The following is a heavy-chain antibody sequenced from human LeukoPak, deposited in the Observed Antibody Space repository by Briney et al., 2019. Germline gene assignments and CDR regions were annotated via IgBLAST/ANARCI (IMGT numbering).Heavy chain of an antibody. J-gene: IGHJ6*02. CDR1: GFTFSNAW. Sequence: GGSLRLSCAASGFTFSNAWMSWVRQAPGKGLEWVCRIKSKTDGGTTDYAAPVKGRFTISRDDSKNTLYLQMNSLKTEDTAVYYCTTESYDFWSGGDYYYGMDVWGQGTTVTVSS. D-gene: IGHD3-3*01. CDR3: TTESYDFWSGGDYYYGMDV. CDR2: IKSKTDGGTT. V-gene: IGHV3-15*01.